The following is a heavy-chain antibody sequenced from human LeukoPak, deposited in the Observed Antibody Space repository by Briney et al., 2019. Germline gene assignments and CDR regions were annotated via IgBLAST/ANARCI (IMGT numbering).Heavy chain of an antibody. D-gene: IGHD3-3*01. J-gene: IGHJ5*02. V-gene: IGHV3-7*03. CDR2: IKQDGSEK. Sequence: GGSLRLSCAASGFTFSSYWMSWVRQAPGKGLEWVANIKQDGSEKYYVDSVKGRFTISRDNAKNSLYLQMNSLRAEDTAVYYCAKADFWSGYSPNWFDPWGQGTLVTVSS. CDR3: AKADFWSGYSPNWFDP. CDR1: GFTFSSYW.